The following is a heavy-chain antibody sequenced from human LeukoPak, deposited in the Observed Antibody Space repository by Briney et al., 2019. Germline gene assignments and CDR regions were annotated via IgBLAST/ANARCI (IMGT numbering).Heavy chain of an antibody. CDR3: ARRADGGNGWYFDY. D-gene: IGHD4-23*01. CDR2: INESGST. CDR1: CGPFSGYY. Sequence: SDPVSLLCAVCCGPFSGYYWIGLRQSPGRGLEWIGEINESGSTNCNPSLKSRVTISVDTSKNQFSLKLSSVTAADTSVYHCARRADGGNGWYFDYWGPGTLVTVSS. V-gene: IGHV4-34*01. J-gene: IGHJ4*03.